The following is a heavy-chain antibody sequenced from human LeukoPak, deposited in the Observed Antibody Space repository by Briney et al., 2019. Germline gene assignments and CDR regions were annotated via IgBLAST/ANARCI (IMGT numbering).Heavy chain of an antibody. D-gene: IGHD3-22*01. CDR3: AKYYYDSSGYYY. CDR1: GGTFSSYA. V-gene: IGHV1-69*04. J-gene: IGHJ4*02. CDR2: IIPILGIA. Sequence: SVKVSCKASGGTFSSYAISLVRQAPGQGLEWMGRIIPILGIANYAQKFQGRVTITADKSTSTAYMELSSLRSEDTAVYYCAKYYYDSSGYYYWGQGTLVTVSS.